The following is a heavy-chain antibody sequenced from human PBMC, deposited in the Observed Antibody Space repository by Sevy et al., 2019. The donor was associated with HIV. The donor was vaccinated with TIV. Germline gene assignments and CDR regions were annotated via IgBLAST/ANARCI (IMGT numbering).Heavy chain of an antibody. Sequence: GGSLRLSCAASGFTVSSNYMTWVRQVPGKGLEGVSVTYSDGTTYHADSVKDRFTISRDNSKNTLYLQMNSLRAEDTAVYYCARGKSGYGYALNYWGQGTLVTVSS. V-gene: IGHV3-66*01. CDR1: GFTVSSNY. CDR2: TYSDGTT. D-gene: IGHD5-18*01. CDR3: ARGKSGYGYALNY. J-gene: IGHJ4*02.